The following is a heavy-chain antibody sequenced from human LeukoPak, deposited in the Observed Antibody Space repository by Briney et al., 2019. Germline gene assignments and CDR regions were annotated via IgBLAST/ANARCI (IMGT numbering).Heavy chain of an antibody. CDR3: ARGGGNYYGSGSYGGYYYYLDV. CDR1: GGSMNPYY. V-gene: IGHV4-59*01. CDR2: IYFTGST. D-gene: IGHD3-10*01. J-gene: IGHJ6*03. Sequence: SETLSPTCTVSGGSMNPYYWTWIRQSPGKGLEWIGYIYFTGSTTYNPSLKSRVTFSVDRSTNQFSLKLTSVTAADTAVYYCARGGGNYYGSGSYGGYYYYLDVWGKGTTVTVSS.